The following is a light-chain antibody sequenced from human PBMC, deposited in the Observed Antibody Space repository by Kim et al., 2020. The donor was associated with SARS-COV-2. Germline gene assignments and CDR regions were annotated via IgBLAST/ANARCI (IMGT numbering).Light chain of an antibody. V-gene: IGKV3-15*01. CDR1: QSVNSN. Sequence: EIVMTQSPATLSVSPGERAPLSCRASQSVNSNLAWYQHKPGQAPRLLIYGASTRATGIPARFSGIGSGTEFTLTISSLQSEDFAVYYCKQLKDWPAGWTFGPRTKVDIK. CDR2: GAS. CDR3: KQLKDWPAGWT. J-gene: IGKJ3*01.